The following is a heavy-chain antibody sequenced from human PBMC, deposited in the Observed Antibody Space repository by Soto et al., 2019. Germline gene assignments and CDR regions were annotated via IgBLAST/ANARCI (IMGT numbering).Heavy chain of an antibody. J-gene: IGHJ4*02. CDR1: GGTFSSYT. CDR2: IIPILGIA. CDR3: ARITMVRGVTEFDY. Sequence: QVQLGQSGAEVKKPGSSVKVSCKVSGGTFSSYTISWVRQAPGQGLEWMGRIIPILGIANYAQKFQGRVTITADKSTSTAYMELSSLRSEDTAVYYCARITMVRGVTEFDYWGQGTLVTVSS. V-gene: IGHV1-69*02. D-gene: IGHD3-10*01.